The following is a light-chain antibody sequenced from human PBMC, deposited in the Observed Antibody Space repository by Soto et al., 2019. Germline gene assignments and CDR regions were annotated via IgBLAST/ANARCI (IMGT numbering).Light chain of an antibody. J-gene: IGKJ2*01. CDR3: QQYNDSFPYT. CDR1: QSISRW. CDR2: AAS. V-gene: IGKV1-5*03. Sequence: DIQMTQSPSTLAASVGDRVTITCRASQSISRWLAWYQQKPGTAPKLLIYAASTLESGVPSRFSGSRSGTEFTLTLSSLQTDDFATYYCQQYNDSFPYTFGQGTNLEIK.